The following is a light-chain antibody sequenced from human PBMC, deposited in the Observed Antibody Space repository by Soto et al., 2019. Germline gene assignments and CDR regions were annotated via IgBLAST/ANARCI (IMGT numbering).Light chain of an antibody. V-gene: IGKV3-11*01. CDR3: QQYGRSPWT. J-gene: IGKJ1*01. Sequence: EIVLTQSPATLSLSPGERATLSCRASQSVNSYLAWYQQKPGQAPRLLIYDASNRATGIPARFSGSGSGTDFTLTISSLEPEDFGVYYCQQYGRSPWTFGQGTKVEFK. CDR1: QSVNSY. CDR2: DAS.